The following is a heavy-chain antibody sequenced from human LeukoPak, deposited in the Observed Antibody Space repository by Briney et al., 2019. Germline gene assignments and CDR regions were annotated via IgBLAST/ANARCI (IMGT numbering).Heavy chain of an antibody. J-gene: IGHJ6*03. CDR1: GFTFSSYW. CDR2: IKQDGSEK. D-gene: IGHD4-23*01. Sequence: PGGSLRLSCAASGFTFSSYWMSWVRQAPGKGLEWVANIKQDGSEKYYVDSVKGRFTISRDNAKNSLYLQMNSLRAEDTAVYYCARSVTPYYYYYMDVWGKGTTVTVSS. CDR3: ARSVTPYYYYYMDV. V-gene: IGHV3-7*01.